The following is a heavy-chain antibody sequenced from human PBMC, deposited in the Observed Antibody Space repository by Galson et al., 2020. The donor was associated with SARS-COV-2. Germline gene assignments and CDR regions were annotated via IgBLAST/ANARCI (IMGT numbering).Heavy chain of an antibody. J-gene: IGHJ6*02. Sequence: GESLKISCAASGFTFSKYGIHWVRQAPGKGLEWVAVISYDGSNKYYADPVKGRFTISRDNSKNTLYLQMSSLRAEDTAVYYCAKDFAEYCSGGSCRQFGMDVWCQGTTVTAS. CDR1: GFTFSKYG. D-gene: IGHD2-15*01. V-gene: IGHV3-30*18. CDR3: AKDFAEYCSGGSCRQFGMDV. CDR2: ISYDGSNK.